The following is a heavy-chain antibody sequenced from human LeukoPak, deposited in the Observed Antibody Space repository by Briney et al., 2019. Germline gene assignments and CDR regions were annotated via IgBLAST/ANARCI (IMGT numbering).Heavy chain of an antibody. CDR2: INPNSGGT. CDR1: GGTFSSYA. D-gene: IGHD2-2*01. V-gene: IGHV1-2*02. Sequence: ASVKVSCKASGGTFSSYAISWVRQAPGQGLEWMGWINPNSGGTNYAQKFQGRVTMTRDTSISTAYMELSRLRSDDTAVYFCARWYCSRGTCYYLDYWGQGTLVTVSS. CDR3: ARWYCSRGTCYYLDY. J-gene: IGHJ4*02.